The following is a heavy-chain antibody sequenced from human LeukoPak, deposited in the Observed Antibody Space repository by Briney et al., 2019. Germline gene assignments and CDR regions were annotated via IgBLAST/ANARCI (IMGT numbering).Heavy chain of an antibody. CDR1: GFTFSSYS. CDR2: ISSSSSYI. V-gene: IGHV3-21*01. D-gene: IGHD5-18*01. CDR3: ARARQLWLRVDAFDI. J-gene: IGHJ3*02. Sequence: EAGGSLRLSCAASGFTFSSYSMNWVRQAPGKGLEWVSSISSSSSYIYYADSVKGRFTISRDNAKNSLYLQMNSLRAEDTAVYYCARARQLWLRVDAFDIWGQGTMVTVSS.